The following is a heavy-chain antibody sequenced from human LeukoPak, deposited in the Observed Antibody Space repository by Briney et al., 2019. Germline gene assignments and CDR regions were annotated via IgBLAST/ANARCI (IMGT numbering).Heavy chain of an antibody. CDR3: ASSGSSSWYDY. CDR1: GGSFSGYY. Sequence: SETLSLTCAVSGGSFSGYYWSWIRQPPGKGLEWIGEINHSGSTNYNPSLKSRVTISVDTSKNQFSLKLSSVTAADTAVYYCASSGSSSWYDYWGQGTLVTVSS. D-gene: IGHD6-13*01. V-gene: IGHV4-34*01. CDR2: INHSGST. J-gene: IGHJ4*02.